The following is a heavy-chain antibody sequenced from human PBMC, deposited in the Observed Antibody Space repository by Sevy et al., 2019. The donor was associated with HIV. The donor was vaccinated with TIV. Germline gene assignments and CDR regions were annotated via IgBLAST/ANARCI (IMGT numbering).Heavy chain of an antibody. CDR3: AKDSRNVHTAMVSSRGY. V-gene: IGHV3-23*01. Sequence: GGSLRLSCAASGFTFSSYAMSWVRQAPGKGLEWVSAISGSGGSTYYADSVKGRFTIARDNSKNTLYLQMNSLGAEDTAVYYCAKDSRNVHTAMVSSRGYWGQGTLVTVSS. CDR2: ISGSGGST. J-gene: IGHJ4*02. D-gene: IGHD5-18*01. CDR1: GFTFSSYA.